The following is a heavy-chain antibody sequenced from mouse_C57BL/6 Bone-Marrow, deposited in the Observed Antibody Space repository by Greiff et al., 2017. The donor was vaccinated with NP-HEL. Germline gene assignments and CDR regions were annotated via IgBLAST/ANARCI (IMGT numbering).Heavy chain of an antibody. CDR3: VRRYYYGSVYFDV. V-gene: IGHV10-1*01. CDR1: GFSFNTYA. CDR2: IRSKSNNYAT. Sequence: EVNVVESGGGLVQPKGSLKLSCAASGFSFNTYAMNWVRQAPGKGLEWVARIRSKSNNYATYYADSVKDRFTISRDDSESMLYLQMNNLKTEDTAMYYCVRRYYYGSVYFDVWGTGTTVTVSS. D-gene: IGHD1-1*01. J-gene: IGHJ1*03.